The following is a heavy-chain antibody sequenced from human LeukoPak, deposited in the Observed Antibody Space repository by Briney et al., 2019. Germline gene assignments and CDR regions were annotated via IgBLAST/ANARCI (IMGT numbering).Heavy chain of an antibody. CDR3: ARGTPDYYYGMDV. CDR1: AASISIYY. CDR2: ILTCGST. Sequence: PETLSLTCPVSAASISIYYWSWIRQPAEKGRGWNGRILTCGSTNYNPFLQRRVTMSVDTSKNQFSLKLSSVTAAGTAVYYCARGTPDYYYGMDVWGEGSTVSVSS. J-gene: IGHJ6*04. V-gene: IGHV4-4*07. D-gene: IGHD1/OR15-1a*01.